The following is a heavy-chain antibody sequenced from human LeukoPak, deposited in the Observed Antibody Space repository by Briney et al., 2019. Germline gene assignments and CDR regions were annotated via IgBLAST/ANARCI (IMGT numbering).Heavy chain of an antibody. Sequence: GESLRLSCAASGFTFTTYSMNWVRQAPGKGPEWVSHMGIGTSTIGYADSVKGRFTTSRDNAKNSVHLQMSNLRVDDSAVYYCVRDKDWGFDSWGQGTLVTVSS. D-gene: IGHD7-27*01. V-gene: IGHV3-48*01. CDR3: VRDKDWGFDS. CDR1: GFTFTTYS. CDR2: MGIGTSTI. J-gene: IGHJ4*02.